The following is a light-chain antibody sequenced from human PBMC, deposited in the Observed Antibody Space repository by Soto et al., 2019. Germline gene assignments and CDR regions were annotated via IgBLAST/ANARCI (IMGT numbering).Light chain of an antibody. V-gene: IGKV1-13*02. Sequence: IQMTHSPASLSASVLYRVTISFLSSQGIGNALGWYQQKPGKPPKVLIYDASSLESGVPSRFSGSGSGTEFTLAISSLQPDDFATYYCQQYNSYSRTFGQGTKVDIK. J-gene: IGKJ1*01. CDR1: QGIGNA. CDR3: QQYNSYSRT. CDR2: DAS.